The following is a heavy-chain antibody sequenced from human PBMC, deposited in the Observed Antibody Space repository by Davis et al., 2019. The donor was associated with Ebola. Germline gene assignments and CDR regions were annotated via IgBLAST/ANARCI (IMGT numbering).Heavy chain of an antibody. CDR3: TKGWVTTGTEFGS. Sequence: GESLKISCEASGFTFKSYGMSWVRQAPGKGLEWVSSISSSSYTKQYAGSVEGRFTISRDNSKNTLSLQMNSLRVDDTAIYYCTKGWVTTGTEFGSGGRGTLVTVSS. D-gene: IGHD4-17*01. CDR1: GFTFKSYG. CDR2: ISSSSYTK. J-gene: IGHJ4*02. V-gene: IGHV3-23*01.